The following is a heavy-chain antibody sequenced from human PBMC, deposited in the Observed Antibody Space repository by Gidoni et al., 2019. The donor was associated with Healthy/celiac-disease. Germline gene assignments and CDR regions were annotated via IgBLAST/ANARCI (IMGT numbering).Heavy chain of an antibody. J-gene: IGHJ6*02. V-gene: IGHV3-33*01. CDR2: IWYDGSNK. D-gene: IGHD2-15*01. CDR3: ARDTFGGRYYYYGMDV. Sequence: IWYDGSNKYYADSVKGRFTISRDNSKNTLYLQMNSLRAEDTAVYYCARDTFGGRYYYYGMDVWGQGTTVTVSS.